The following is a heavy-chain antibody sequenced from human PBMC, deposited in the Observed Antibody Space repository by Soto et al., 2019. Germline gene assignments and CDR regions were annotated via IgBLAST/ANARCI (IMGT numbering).Heavy chain of an antibody. J-gene: IGHJ4*02. CDR2: IFPGDSDT. CDR1: GYTFTNYW. D-gene: IGHD3-16*01. V-gene: IGHV5-51*01. CDR3: VRPNFGALTHFDF. Sequence: RGESLKISCNAIGYTFTNYWIGWVRQTPGKGLEWMGIIFPGDSDTRYNPSFEGQVTVSADESISTAYLQWNTLKASDTAMYYCVRPNFGALTHFDFWGQGTLVTVSS.